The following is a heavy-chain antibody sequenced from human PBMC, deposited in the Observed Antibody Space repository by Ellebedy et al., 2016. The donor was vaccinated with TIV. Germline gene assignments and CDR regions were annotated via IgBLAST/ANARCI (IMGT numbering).Heavy chain of an antibody. CDR3: ERGYSYEFDY. CDR2: INLGIGDT. D-gene: IGHD5-18*01. CDR1: GYIFTTYA. V-gene: IGHV1-3*01. J-gene: IGHJ4*02. Sequence: ASVKVSCKTSGYIFTTYAMHWVRQAPGQSLEWMGWINLGIGDTKFSQNFEGRLTITSDASASSVYMELSSPRSGDTAVNFCERGYSYEFDYWGQGTLVTVSS.